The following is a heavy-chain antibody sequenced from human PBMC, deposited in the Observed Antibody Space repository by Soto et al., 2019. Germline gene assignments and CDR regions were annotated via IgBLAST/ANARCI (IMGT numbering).Heavy chain of an antibody. CDR1: GGTFSSYA. CDR2: IIPIFGTA. J-gene: IGHJ5*02. V-gene: IGHV1-69*13. CDR3: ARDRGKYSSTDWFDP. D-gene: IGHD4-17*01. Sequence: SVKVSCKASGGTFSSYAISWVRQAPGQGLEWMGGIIPIFGTANYAQKFQGGVTITADESTSTAYMELSSLRSEDTAVYYCARDRGKYSSTDWFDPWGQGTLVTVSS.